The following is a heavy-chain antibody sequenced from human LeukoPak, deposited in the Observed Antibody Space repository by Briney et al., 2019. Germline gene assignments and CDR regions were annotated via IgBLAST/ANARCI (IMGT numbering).Heavy chain of an antibody. CDR3: AMAQGTVVADDAFDI. CDR2: ISSSGSTI. J-gene: IGHJ3*02. CDR1: GFTFSSYE. D-gene: IGHD3-22*01. Sequence: GGSLRLSCAASGFTFSSYEMNWVRQAPGKGLEWVSYISSSGSTIYYADSVKGRFTISRDNAKNSLYLQMNSLRAEDTAVYYCAMAQGTVVADDAFDIWGQGTMVTVSS. V-gene: IGHV3-48*03.